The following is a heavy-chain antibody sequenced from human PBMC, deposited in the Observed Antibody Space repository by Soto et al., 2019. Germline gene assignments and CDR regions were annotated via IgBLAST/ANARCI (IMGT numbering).Heavy chain of an antibody. J-gene: IGHJ4*02. CDR2: IYYSGST. CDR3: ARGVPRGYDFWSGYPPFDY. V-gene: IGHV4-59*01. CDR1: GGSISSYY. D-gene: IGHD3-3*01. Sequence: PSETLSLTCTVSGGSISSYYWSWIRQPPGKGLEWIGYIYYSGSTNYNPSLKSRVTISVDTSKNQFSLKLSSVTAVDTAMYYCARGVPRGYDFWSGYPPFDYWGQGTLVTVSS.